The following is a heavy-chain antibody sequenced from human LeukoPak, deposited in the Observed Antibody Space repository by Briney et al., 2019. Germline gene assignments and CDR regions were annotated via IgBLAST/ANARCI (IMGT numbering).Heavy chain of an antibody. CDR3: APWIVGGFWANY. Sequence: GGSLRLSCAASGFTFSSYAMSWVRQAPGKGLEWVSAISTSSTGTYYADSVNARFTISRDDSKNTLYLQMNSLRVDDTAVYYCAPWIVGGFWANYWGQGTLVTVSS. D-gene: IGHD1-26*01. V-gene: IGHV3-23*01. J-gene: IGHJ4*02. CDR1: GFTFSSYA. CDR2: ISTSSTGT.